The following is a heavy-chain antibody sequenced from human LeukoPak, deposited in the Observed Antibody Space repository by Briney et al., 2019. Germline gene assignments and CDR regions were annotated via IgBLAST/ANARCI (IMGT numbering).Heavy chain of an antibody. CDR3: ARSNGYSSGWSNFDY. D-gene: IGHD6-19*01. V-gene: IGHV4-39*02. CDR2: IYYGGSP. Sequence: PSETLSLTCNVSGGSISTTSNSWGWAWIRQRPGKGLEWIGSIYYGGSPYYNSSLKSRVTISVDTSKNHFSLKVASLTAADTAVYYCARSNGYSSGWSNFDYWGQGTLVTVSS. J-gene: IGHJ4*02. CDR1: GGSISTTSNS.